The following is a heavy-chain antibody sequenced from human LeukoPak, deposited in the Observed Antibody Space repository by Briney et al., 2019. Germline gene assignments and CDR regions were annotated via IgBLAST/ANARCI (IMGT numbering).Heavy chain of an antibody. CDR3: AAWGLYNF. CDR1: GFSLSDYW. Sequence: GGSLRLSCAASGFSLSDYWMNWVRQAPGKGLEWVANINLRGGASLYVDSVRGRSTISRDNAKNSLYLQMSSLKVEDTAVYYCAAWGLYNFWGQGTLVTVSS. D-gene: IGHD7-27*01. CDR2: INLRGGAS. V-gene: IGHV3-7*01. J-gene: IGHJ4*02.